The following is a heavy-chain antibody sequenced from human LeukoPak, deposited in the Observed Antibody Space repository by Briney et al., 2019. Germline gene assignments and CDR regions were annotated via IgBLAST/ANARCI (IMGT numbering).Heavy chain of an antibody. V-gene: IGHV3-7*01. CDR2: IKQDGSEN. Sequence: GGSLRLSRAASGFTFSSYWMSWVRQAPGKGLEWVANIKQDGSENYYVDSVKGRFTISRDNAKNSLYLQMNSLRAEDTAVYYCARVPLVVVPYDAFDIWGQGTMVTVSS. D-gene: IGHD3-22*01. J-gene: IGHJ3*02. CDR3: ARVPLVVVPYDAFDI. CDR1: GFTFSSYW.